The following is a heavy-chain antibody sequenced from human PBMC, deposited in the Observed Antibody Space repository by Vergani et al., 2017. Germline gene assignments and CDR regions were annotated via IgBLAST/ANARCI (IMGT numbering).Heavy chain of an antibody. CDR2: IYYSGST. J-gene: IGHJ6*02. V-gene: IGHV4-59*01. CDR1: GGSISSYY. D-gene: IGHD3-9*01. Sequence: QVQLQESGPGLVKPSETLSLTCTVSGGSISSYYWSWIRQPPGKGLEWIGYIYYSGSTNYNPSLKSRVTISVDTSTSTVYMELSSLRSEDTAVYYCARNLLRYFDWLLPGEVGNDYYYGMDVWGQGTTVTVSS. CDR3: ARNLLRYFDWLLPGEVGNDYYYGMDV.